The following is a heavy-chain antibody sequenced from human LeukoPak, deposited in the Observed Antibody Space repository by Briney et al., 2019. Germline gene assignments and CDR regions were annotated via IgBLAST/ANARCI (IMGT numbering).Heavy chain of an antibody. V-gene: IGHV4-38-2*01. D-gene: IGHD3-9*01. CDR2: IYHSGST. J-gene: IGHJ4*02. CDR1: GYSISSGYY. Sequence: PSETLPLTCAVSGYSISSGYYWGWIRQPPGKGLEWIGSIYHSGSTYYNPSLKSRVTISVDTSKNQFSLRLSSVTAADTAVYYCARLHDILTGPPLWGQGTLVTVSS. CDR3: ARLHDILTGPPL.